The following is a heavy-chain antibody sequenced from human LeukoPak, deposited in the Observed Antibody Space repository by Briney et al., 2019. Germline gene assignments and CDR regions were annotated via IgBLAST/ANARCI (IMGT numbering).Heavy chain of an antibody. Sequence: QPGRSPRLSCAASGFMFSAYGMHWVRQAPGKGLEWVAFISSDGSHKNYADSVKGRFTMSRDNSKNTLYLEMNSLRSEDTAVYYCAKDGDCGGGGCFPNTFNYWGQGTMVTVSS. V-gene: IGHV3-30*18. CDR2: ISSDGSHK. CDR3: AKDGDCGGGGCFPNTFNY. CDR1: GFMFSAYG. J-gene: IGHJ4*02. D-gene: IGHD2-15*01.